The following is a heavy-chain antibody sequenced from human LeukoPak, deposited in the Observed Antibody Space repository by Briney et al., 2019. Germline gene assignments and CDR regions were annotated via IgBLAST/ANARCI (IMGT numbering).Heavy chain of an antibody. CDR3: ARNGGNYILDY. V-gene: IGHV3-33*01. D-gene: IGHD4/OR15-4a*01. J-gene: IGHJ4*02. CDR2: IWFDGSNK. Sequence: GRSLRLSCAASGFTFSSYGMHWVRQAPGKGLEWVAIIWFDGSNKYYADSVTGRFTISRDDSKHTLYLQMNSLRAEDTAVYYCARNGGNYILDYWGQGTLVTVSS. CDR1: GFTFSSYG.